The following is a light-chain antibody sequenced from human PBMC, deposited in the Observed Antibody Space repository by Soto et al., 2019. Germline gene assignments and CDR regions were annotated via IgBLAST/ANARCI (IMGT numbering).Light chain of an antibody. CDR3: TSYTTCNTRQIV. CDR2: DVS. V-gene: IGLV2-14*03. Sequence: QSVLTQPASVSGSPGQSITISCTGTSSDVGGYNYVSWYQHRPGKAPKLLIYDVSNRPSGVSNRFSGSKSDNTASLTISGLQPEDDADYYCTSYTTCNTRQIVFGPGTKVNVL. J-gene: IGLJ1*01. CDR1: SSDVGGYNY.